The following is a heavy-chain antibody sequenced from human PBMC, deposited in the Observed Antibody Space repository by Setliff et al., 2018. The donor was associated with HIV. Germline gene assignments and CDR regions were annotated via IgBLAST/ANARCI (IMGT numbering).Heavy chain of an antibody. Sequence: SETLSLTCAVYGGSFNGYYWNWIRQPPGKGLEWIGEINHSGGTKYNPSLKSRVTISVDPSKKQFSLKVNSVTAADTAVYYCARHDSGGYYSLDYWGQGTLVTVSS. CDR3: ARHDSGGYYSLDY. J-gene: IGHJ4*02. D-gene: IGHD3-22*01. CDR2: INHSGGT. V-gene: IGHV4-34*01. CDR1: GGSFNGYY.